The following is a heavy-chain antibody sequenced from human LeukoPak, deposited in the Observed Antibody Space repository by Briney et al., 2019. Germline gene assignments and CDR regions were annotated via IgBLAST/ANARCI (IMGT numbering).Heavy chain of an antibody. V-gene: IGHV3-23*01. D-gene: IGHD2/OR15-2a*01. CDR2: ISGSGNSA. CDR3: AKGLSNSRYYYMDV. CDR1: GFTFSSYA. J-gene: IGHJ6*03. Sequence: GSLRLSCAASGFTFSSYAMSWVRQAPRKGLEWVSAISGSGNSAYYADSVKGRFTISGDNSKNTLYVQMISLRAEDTAVYYCAKGLSNSRYYYMDVWGKGTTVTVSS.